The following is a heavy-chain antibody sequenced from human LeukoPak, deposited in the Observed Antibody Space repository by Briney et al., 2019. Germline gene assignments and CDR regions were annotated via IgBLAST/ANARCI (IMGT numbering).Heavy chain of an antibody. J-gene: IGHJ4*02. CDR3: ARGPYYDSRGNYRASDS. D-gene: IGHD3-22*01. CDR2: IYYRGNT. Sequence: SETLSLTCTVSGGSISNSYWSWIRQPPGKGLEWLGYIYYRGNTKYNPSLKSRVTISVDTSKNQFSLKLSFVTAADTAVYYCARGPYYDSRGNYRASDSWGQGTLVTVSS. CDR1: GGSISNSY. V-gene: IGHV4-59*01.